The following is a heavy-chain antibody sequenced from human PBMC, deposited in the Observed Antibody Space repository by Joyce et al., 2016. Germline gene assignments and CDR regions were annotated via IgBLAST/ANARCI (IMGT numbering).Heavy chain of an antibody. J-gene: IGHJ3*01. V-gene: IGHV1-2*06. CDR3: ARGPMPPYAFDV. D-gene: IGHD2-2*01. Sequence: QVHLVQSGAEVKEPGASVKVFCKASWYNFYDSYIHWVRQAPGEGLQWMGRINPERGGTNDAQKFQGRVTLTRDASISTVFMEVSRLRSDDTAVYFCARGPMPPYAFDVWGQGTLVTVSA. CDR1: WYNFYDSY. CDR2: INPERGGT.